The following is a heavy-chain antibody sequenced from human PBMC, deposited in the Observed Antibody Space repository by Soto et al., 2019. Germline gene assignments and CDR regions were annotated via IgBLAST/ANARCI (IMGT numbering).Heavy chain of an antibody. V-gene: IGHV4-39*01. D-gene: IGHD3-3*01. CDR1: GGSISSSSYY. CDR2: IYYSGST. J-gene: IGHJ6*02. CDR3: AKSTGDLRFLEWLLPHDYYYYGMDV. Sequence: SETLSLTCTVSGGSISSSSYYWGWIRQPPGKGLEWIGTIYYSGSTYYNPSLKSRVTISVDTSKNQFSLKLSSVTAADTAVYYCAKSTGDLRFLEWLLPHDYYYYGMDVWGQGTTVTVSS.